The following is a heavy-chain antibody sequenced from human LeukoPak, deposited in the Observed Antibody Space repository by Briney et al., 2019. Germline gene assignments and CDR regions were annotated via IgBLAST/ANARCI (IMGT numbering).Heavy chain of an antibody. CDR1: GFIFDNYA. Sequence: GGSLRLSCAASGFIFDNYAMNWVRQAPGKGLEWLTGISGFGGSTYYAASAKGRFTISRDNSGNTLFLQLNNLRVEDTAVYYCARRGGSSWSSFDYWGQGSLVTVSS. D-gene: IGHD6-13*01. J-gene: IGHJ4*02. CDR2: ISGFGGST. CDR3: ARRGGSSWSSFDY. V-gene: IGHV3-23*01.